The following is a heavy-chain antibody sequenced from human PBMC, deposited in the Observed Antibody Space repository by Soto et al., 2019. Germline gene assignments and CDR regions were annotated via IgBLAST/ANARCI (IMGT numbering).Heavy chain of an antibody. V-gene: IGHV3-33*01. J-gene: IGHJ4*02. CDR2: IWYDGSNK. Sequence: QVQLVESGGGVVQPGRSLRLSCAASGFTFSSYGMHWVRQAPGKGLELVAVIWYDGSNKYYADSVKGRFTISRDNSKNTLYLQMNSLRAEDTAVYYCARDSRGLDYWGQGTLVTVSS. CDR1: GFTFSSYG. D-gene: IGHD3-10*01. CDR3: ARDSRGLDY.